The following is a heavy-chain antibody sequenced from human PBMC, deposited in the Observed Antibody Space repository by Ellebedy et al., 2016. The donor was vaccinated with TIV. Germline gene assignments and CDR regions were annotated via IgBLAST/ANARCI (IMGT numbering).Heavy chain of an antibody. CDR2: IYYSGST. D-gene: IGHD4-17*01. CDR1: GGSISGNN. V-gene: IGHV4-59*06. CDR3: ARDGIDYGDYFDY. J-gene: IGHJ4*02. Sequence: MPSETLSLTCTVSGGSISGNNWSWIRQTPGKGLEWIGYIYYSGSTYYNPSLKSRVTISVDTSKNQFSLKLSSVTAADTAVYYCARDGIDYGDYFDYWGQGTLVTVSS.